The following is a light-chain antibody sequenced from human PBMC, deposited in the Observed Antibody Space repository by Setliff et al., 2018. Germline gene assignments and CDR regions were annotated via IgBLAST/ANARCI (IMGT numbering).Light chain of an antibody. J-gene: IGKJ1*01. Sequence: EIVLTQSPGTLSLSPGERATLSCRASQTIFSNFIAWYQQKPGQAPGLLIYSTSYRATGIADRFSGSGSGTDFTLTISRLEPEDFAVFYCQQYDTAPGTFGQGTKVDIK. V-gene: IGKV3-20*01. CDR2: STS. CDR3: QQYDTAPGT. CDR1: QTIFSNF.